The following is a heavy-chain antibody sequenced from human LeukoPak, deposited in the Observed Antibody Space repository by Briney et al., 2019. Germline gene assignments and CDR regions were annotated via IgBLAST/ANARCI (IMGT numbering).Heavy chain of an antibody. J-gene: IGHJ1*01. CDR3: ARDPRRGLVGVITGGYFQH. D-gene: IGHD1-14*01. CDR1: GFTFSSYA. CDR2: ISYDGSNK. V-gene: IGHV3-30-3*01. Sequence: GGSLRLSCAASGFTFSSYAMHWVRQAPGKGLEWVAVISYDGSNKYYADSVKGRFTISRDNSKNTLYLQMNSLRAEDTAVYYCARDPRRGLVGVITGGYFQHWGQGTLVTVSS.